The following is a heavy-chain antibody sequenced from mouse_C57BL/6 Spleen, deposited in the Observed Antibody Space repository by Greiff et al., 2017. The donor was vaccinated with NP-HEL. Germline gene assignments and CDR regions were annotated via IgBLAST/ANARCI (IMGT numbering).Heavy chain of an antibody. CDR2: IHPNSGST. J-gene: IGHJ1*03. V-gene: IGHV1-64*01. CDR1: GYTFTSYW. CDR3: ATYDGYSYWYFDV. D-gene: IGHD2-3*01. Sequence: VQLQQSGAELVKPGASVKLSCKASGYTFTSYWMHWVKQRPGQGLEWIGMIHPNSGSTNYNEKFKSKATLTVDKSSSTAYMQLSSLTSEDSAVYYCATYDGYSYWYFDVWGTGTTVTVSS.